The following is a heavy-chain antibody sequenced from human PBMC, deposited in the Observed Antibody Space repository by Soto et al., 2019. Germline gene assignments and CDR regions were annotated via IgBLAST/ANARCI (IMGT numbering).Heavy chain of an antibody. CDR1: GHTLINYY. CDR2: IDPSGNGT. J-gene: IGHJ4*02. Sequence: ASVKVSCKASGHTLINYYMHWVRQAPGQGLDWLGKIDPSGNGTSYAERFQGRITLTSDTSTNTVYVELSSLRSEDTAIYYCAINYYDSSAYLYWGQGPLVNVS. CDR3: AINYYDSSAYLY. D-gene: IGHD3-22*01. V-gene: IGHV1-46*01.